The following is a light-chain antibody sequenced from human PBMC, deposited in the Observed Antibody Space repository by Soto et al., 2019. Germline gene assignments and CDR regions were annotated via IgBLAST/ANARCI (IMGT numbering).Light chain of an antibody. V-gene: IGKV1-39*01. J-gene: IGKJ4*01. CDR2: GAS. CDR3: QQYYIFPLA. CDR1: QNITKY. Sequence: DIQMTQSPSSLSASVGDRVTITCRASQNITKYLNWYQQRPGTAPKVLIFGASGLQSGDTSRFSGSGSGTDFTLTISSLEPEDSAVYYCQQYYIFPLAFGGGTKVDIK.